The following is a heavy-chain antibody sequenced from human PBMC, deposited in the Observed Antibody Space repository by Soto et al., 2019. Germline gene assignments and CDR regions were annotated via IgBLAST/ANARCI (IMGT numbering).Heavy chain of an antibody. V-gene: IGHV4-31*02. CDR1: GRSLNGGCYY. D-gene: IGHD2-8*01. Sequence: PSATRPRTCTVSGRSLNGGCYYCSWIRQHPGTVLDWIGYIYYSGTTYFNPSLKIRASISLDTSKNEFSLKLTSVTAADTAVYYCARRALPQCINGVCYKDGFWDYWGQGALVTVAS. CDR3: ARRALPQCINGVCYKDGFWDY. J-gene: IGHJ4*02. CDR2: IYYSGTT.